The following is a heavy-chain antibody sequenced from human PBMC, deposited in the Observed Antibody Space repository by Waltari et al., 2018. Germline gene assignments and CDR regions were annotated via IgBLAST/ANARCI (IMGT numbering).Heavy chain of an antibody. Sequence: QVQLQESGPGLVKPSETLSLTCTVSGTSISNYYWTWIRQPPGKGLEWIGYISDSGSTSYNPSLKSRVTISGDKSKNHFSLKLSSVTAADTAVYYCARTSGAAAGKFDYWGQGTLVTVSS. CDR2: ISDSGST. CDR3: ARTSGAAAGKFDY. CDR1: GTSISNYY. V-gene: IGHV4-59*01. D-gene: IGHD6-13*01. J-gene: IGHJ4*02.